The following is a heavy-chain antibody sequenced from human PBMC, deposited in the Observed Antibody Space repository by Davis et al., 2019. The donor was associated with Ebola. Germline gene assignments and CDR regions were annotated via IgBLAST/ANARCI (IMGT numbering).Heavy chain of an antibody. CDR3: ARDSVLGYGMDV. J-gene: IGHJ6*02. CDR1: GGSISSYY. V-gene: IGHV4-59*01. D-gene: IGHD5/OR15-5a*01. Sequence: SETLSLTCTVSGGSISSYYWSWIRQPPGKGLEWIGYIYYSGSTNYNPSLKSRVTISVDTSKNQFSLKLSSVTAADTAVYYCARDSVLGYGMDVWGPRDHGHRLL. CDR2: IYYSGST.